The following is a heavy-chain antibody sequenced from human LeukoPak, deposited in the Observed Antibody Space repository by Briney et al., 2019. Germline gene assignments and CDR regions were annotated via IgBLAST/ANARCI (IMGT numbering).Heavy chain of an antibody. J-gene: IGHJ4*02. V-gene: IGHV4-39*07. D-gene: IGHD6-19*01. Sequence: SETLSLTCTVSGGSISSSSYYWGWIRQPPGKGLEWIGSIYYSGSTYYNPSLKSRVTISIDTSKKQFSLKLSSVTAADTAVYYCAKGAGWYNYWGQGSLVTVSS. CDR3: AKGAGWYNY. CDR2: IYYSGST. CDR1: GGSISSSSYY.